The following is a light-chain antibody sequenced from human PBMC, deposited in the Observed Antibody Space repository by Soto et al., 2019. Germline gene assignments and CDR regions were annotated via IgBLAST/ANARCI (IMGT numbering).Light chain of an antibody. J-gene: IGLJ2*01. V-gene: IGLV2-14*01. CDR1: SSDVGGYNY. CDR2: DVS. CDR3: SSYTSSSTV. Sequence: QSALTQPASVSGSPGQSITISCTGISSDVGGYNYVSWYQQHPGKAPKHMIYDVSNRPSGVSNRFSGSKSGNTASLTISGLQAEDEADYYCSSYTSSSTVFGGGTKLTVL.